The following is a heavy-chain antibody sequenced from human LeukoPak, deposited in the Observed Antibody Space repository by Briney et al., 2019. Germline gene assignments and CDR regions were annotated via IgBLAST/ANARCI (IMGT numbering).Heavy chain of an antibody. CDR2: ISAYNGNT. CDR3: ARESRPELLWFGELLYQSRRVFDY. D-gene: IGHD3-10*01. J-gene: IGHJ4*02. Sequence: ASVKVSCKASGYTFTSYGISWVRQAPGQGLEWMGWISAYNGNTNYAQKLQGRVTMTTDTSTSTAYMELRSLRSDDTAVYYCARESRPELLWFGELLYQSRRVFDYWGQGTLVTVSS. V-gene: IGHV1-18*01. CDR1: GYTFTSYG.